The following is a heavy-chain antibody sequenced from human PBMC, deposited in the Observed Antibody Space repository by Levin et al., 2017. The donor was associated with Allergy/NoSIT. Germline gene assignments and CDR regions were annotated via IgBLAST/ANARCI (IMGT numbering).Heavy chain of an antibody. CDR3: ARIAKRDYTNFYNGMDV. CDR1: GGSLSGYY. V-gene: IGHV4-34*01. Sequence: NPSETLSLTCAVSGGSLSGYYWTWIRQIPGKGLEWLGEINHSGNTNYNPSLTSRVTISVDTSKNHFSLRLNSVTAADTAVYFCARIAKRDYTNFYNGMDVWGQGTTVTVSS. J-gene: IGHJ6*02. CDR2: INHSGNT. D-gene: IGHD3-3*01.